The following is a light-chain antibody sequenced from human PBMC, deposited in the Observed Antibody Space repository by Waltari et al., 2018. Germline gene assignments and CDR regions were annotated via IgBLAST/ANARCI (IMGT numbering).Light chain of an antibody. V-gene: IGKV3-11*01. Sequence: DIVLTQSPATLSLSPGDRATLTCRASQSVNTYLAWYQQKPGQAPSGLIYNASNRATGIPARFSGSGSGTEFTLTISSLQPEDFAVYYCQQCSNWPGTFGQGTTVEIK. CDR3: QQCSNWPGT. CDR2: NAS. J-gene: IGKJ1*01. CDR1: QSVNTY.